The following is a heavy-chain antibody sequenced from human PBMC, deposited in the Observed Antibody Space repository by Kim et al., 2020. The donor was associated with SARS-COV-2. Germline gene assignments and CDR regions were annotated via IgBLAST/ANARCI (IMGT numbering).Heavy chain of an antibody. CDR2: T. V-gene: IGHV5-51*01. Sequence: TSYTPSFQGKVTISADNSISTAYLQLSSLKASDTAMYYCATFGELDPPDYWGQGTLVTVSS. CDR3: ATFGELDPPDY. D-gene: IGHD3-10*01. J-gene: IGHJ4*02.